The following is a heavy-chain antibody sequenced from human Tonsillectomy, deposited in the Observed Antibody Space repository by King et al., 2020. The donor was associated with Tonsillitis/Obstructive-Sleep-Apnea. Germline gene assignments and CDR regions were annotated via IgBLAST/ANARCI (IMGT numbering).Heavy chain of an antibody. CDR1: GFTFSDYY. V-gene: IGHV3-11*05. D-gene: IGHD3-16*01. CDR3: ARDRGGRYAGEYCYFDL. CDR2: ISSSSTYT. Sequence: VQLVESGGGLVKPGGSLRLSCAASGFTFSDYYMSWIRQAPGKGLEWVSYISSSSTYTDYADSVKGRFTISRDNAKNSLYLQMNNLRAEDTAVYYCARDRGGRYAGEYCYFDLWGRGTLVTVSS. J-gene: IGHJ2*01.